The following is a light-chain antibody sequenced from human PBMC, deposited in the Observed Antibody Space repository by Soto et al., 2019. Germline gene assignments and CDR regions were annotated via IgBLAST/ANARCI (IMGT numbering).Light chain of an antibody. CDR1: SSAVGAYNY. Sequence: QSALTQPASVSGSPGQSITISCTGTSSAVGAYNYVSWYQHHPGKVPILLIYEVTNRPSGVSDRFSGSKSGNTASLTISGLQAEDEADYYCSSKRDSSTLFVFGTGTKLTVL. V-gene: IGLV2-14*01. CDR2: EVT. CDR3: SSKRDSSTLFV. J-gene: IGLJ1*01.